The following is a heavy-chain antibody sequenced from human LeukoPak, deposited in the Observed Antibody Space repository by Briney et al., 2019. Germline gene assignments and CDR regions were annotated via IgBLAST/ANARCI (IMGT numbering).Heavy chain of an antibody. J-gene: IGHJ4*02. CDR3: ARARYSYGYFDY. V-gene: IGHV4-39*07. CDR2: IYHSGST. D-gene: IGHD5-18*01. CDR1: GGSISSSSYY. Sequence: PSETLSLTCTVSGGSISSSSYYWGWIRQPPGKGLEWIGSIYHSGSTYYNPSLKSRVTISVDTSKNQFSLKLSSVTAADTAVYYCARARYSYGYFDYWGQGTLVTVSS.